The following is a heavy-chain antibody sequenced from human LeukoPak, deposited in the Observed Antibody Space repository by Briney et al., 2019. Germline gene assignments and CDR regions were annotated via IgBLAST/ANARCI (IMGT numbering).Heavy chain of an antibody. V-gene: IGHV4-38-2*02. D-gene: IGHD3-10*01. CDR3: AIDPADRGVYCFDF. Sequence: SEALSLTCAVSRYSISSGYYWGWIRQPPGEELEWIGSIHHSGRTYYNPSLKSRVAISVDTSKNQISLKLSSVTAADTAVYYCAIDPADRGVYCFDFWGQGTLVTVSS. CDR2: IHHSGRT. CDR1: RYSISSGYY. J-gene: IGHJ4*02.